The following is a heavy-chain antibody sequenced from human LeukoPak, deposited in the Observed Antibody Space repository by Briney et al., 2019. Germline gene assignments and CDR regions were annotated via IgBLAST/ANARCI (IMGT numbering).Heavy chain of an antibody. V-gene: IGHV3-11*04. CDR3: ARDRRGGKDFDY. J-gene: IGHJ4*02. CDR1: GFTFSDYY. Sequence: GGSLRLSCAASGFTFSDYYMSWIRQAPGKGLEWVSYISSGSTIYYADSVKGRFTISRDNAKNSLYLQMNSLRAEDTAVYYCARDRRGGKDFDYWGQGTLVTVSS. D-gene: IGHD1-26*01. CDR2: ISSGSTI.